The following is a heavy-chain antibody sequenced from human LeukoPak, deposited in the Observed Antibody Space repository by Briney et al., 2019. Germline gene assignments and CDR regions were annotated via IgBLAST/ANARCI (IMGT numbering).Heavy chain of an antibody. CDR1: GYTFTSYG. CDR2: ISAYNGNT. CDR3: ARDQQPWDYFDY. D-gene: IGHD6-13*01. Sequence: GASVTVSCKASGYTFTSYGISWVRQAPGQGLEWMGWISAYNGNTNYAQKLQGRLTMTTDTPTSTAYMELRSLRSDDTAVYYCARDQQPWDYFDYWGQGTLVTVSS. J-gene: IGHJ4*02. V-gene: IGHV1-18*01.